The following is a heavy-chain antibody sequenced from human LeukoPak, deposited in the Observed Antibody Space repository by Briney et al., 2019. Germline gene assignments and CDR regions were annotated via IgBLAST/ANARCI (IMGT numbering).Heavy chain of an antibody. V-gene: IGHV4-59*01. D-gene: IGHD3-10*01. CDR3: ARAGSWGVRHDY. CDR1: GGSISSYY. Sequence: PSETLSLTCTVSGGSISSYYWSWIRQPPGKGLEWIGYIYYRGSTNYNPSLKSRVTISVDTSKNQFSLKLSSVTAADTAVYYCARAGSWGVRHDYWGQGTLVTVSS. CDR2: IYYRGST. J-gene: IGHJ4*02.